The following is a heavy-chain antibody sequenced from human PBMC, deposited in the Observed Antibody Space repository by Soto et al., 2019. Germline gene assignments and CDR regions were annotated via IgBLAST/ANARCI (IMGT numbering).Heavy chain of an antibody. CDR3: AEGGGEGFLERSTMDV. CDR1: GFTFSSYG. J-gene: IGHJ6*02. Sequence: QVQLVESGGGVVQPGRSLRLSCAASGFTFSSYGMHWVRQAPGKGLEWVAVISYDGSNKYYADSVKGRFTISRDNSKNALYLQMNSLRAEDTAVYYCAEGGGEGFLERSTMDVWGQGTTVTVSS. D-gene: IGHD3-3*01. CDR2: ISYDGSNK. V-gene: IGHV3-30*03.